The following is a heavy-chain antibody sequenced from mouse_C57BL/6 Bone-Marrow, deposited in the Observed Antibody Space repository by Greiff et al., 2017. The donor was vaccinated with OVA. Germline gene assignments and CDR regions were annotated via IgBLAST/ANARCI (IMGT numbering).Heavy chain of an antibody. CDR3: AREYDSSGSFAY. CDR1: GFTCSSYA. Sequence: DVKLVESGGGLVKPGGGGKRCCEAAGFTCSSYAMSWVRQTPEKRLEWVATISDGGSYTYYPDNVKGRFTISRDNAKNNLYLQMSHLKSEDTAMYYCAREYDSSGSFAYWGQGTLVTVSA. J-gene: IGHJ3*01. V-gene: IGHV5-4*01. D-gene: IGHD3-2*02. CDR2: ISDGGSYT.